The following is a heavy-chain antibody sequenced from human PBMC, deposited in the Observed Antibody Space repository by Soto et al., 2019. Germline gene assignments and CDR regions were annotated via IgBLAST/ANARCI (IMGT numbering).Heavy chain of an antibody. J-gene: IGHJ6*03. CDR1: GYTFTSHG. V-gene: IGHV1-18*01. CDR3: ARDLYCSGGSCYSSYYYYMDV. D-gene: IGHD2-15*01. Sequence: ASVTVSCQASGYTFTSHGMSWVRQAPGQGLEWMGWISAYNNKTDYAQNLQGRVIMTTDTSTSTAYMELRSLRSDDTAVYYCARDLYCSGGSCYSSYYYYMDVWGKGTTVTVSS. CDR2: ISAYNNKT.